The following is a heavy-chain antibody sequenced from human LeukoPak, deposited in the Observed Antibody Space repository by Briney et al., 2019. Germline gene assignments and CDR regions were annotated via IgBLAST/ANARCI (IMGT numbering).Heavy chain of an antibody. CDR3: AKNGGSQCYSHLDS. D-gene: IGHD2-15*01. CDR2: TSGSGGST. CDR1: GFTFSSYA. J-gene: IGHJ4*02. Sequence: GGSLRLSCAASGFTFSSYAMSWVRQAPGKGLEWVSGTSGSGGSTYYAGSVKGRFTISRDNSKNTLYLQMNSLRVEDTAVYYCAKNGGSQCYSHLDSWGRGTLVTVSS. V-gene: IGHV3-23*01.